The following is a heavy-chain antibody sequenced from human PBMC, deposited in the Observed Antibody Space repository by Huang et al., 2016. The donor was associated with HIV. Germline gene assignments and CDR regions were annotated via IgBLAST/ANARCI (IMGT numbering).Heavy chain of an antibody. CDR2: ISYDGSNK. V-gene: IGHV3-30*03. CDR1: GFIFSNYG. CDR3: ALKGDSSGWEYFRH. Sequence: QVQLVESGGGVVQPGRSLRLSCAASGFIFSNYGMHWVRQAPGKGLEGVAFISYDGSNKYYTDSVKGRFSISRDNSKNTLYLQMNSLRAEDTAVYYCALKGDSSGWEYFRHWGQGTLVTVSS. J-gene: IGHJ1*01. D-gene: IGHD6-19*01.